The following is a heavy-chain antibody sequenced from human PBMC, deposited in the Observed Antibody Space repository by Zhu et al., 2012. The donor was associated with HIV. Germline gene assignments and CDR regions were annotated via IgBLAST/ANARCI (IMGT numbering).Heavy chain of an antibody. CDR1: GYSISSGYY. J-gene: IGHJ4*02. Sequence: QVQLQESGPGLVKPSETLSLTCAVSGYSISSGYYWGWIRQPPGKGLEWIGSSSHSGSTHYNPSLQSRITISVDTSRNQFSLKVTSVTAADTAVYFCATGGYIHGHPDFPFEHWGQGTLVTVSS. CDR2: SSHSGST. CDR3: ATGGYIHGHPDFPFEH. D-gene: IGHD5-18*01. V-gene: IGHV4-38-2*01.